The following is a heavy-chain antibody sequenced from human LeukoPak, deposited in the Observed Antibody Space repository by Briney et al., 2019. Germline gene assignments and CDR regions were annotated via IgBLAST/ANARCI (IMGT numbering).Heavy chain of an antibody. Sequence: PSETLSLTCTVSGGSISSYYWSWIRQPPGKGLEWIGYIYCSGSTNYNPSLKSRVTISVDTSKNQFSLKLSSVTAADTAVYYCARRVVDFWSGYTYYFDYWGQGTLVTVSS. V-gene: IGHV4-59*01. CDR1: GGSISSYY. D-gene: IGHD3-3*01. J-gene: IGHJ4*02. CDR2: IYCSGST. CDR3: ARRVVDFWSGYTYYFDY.